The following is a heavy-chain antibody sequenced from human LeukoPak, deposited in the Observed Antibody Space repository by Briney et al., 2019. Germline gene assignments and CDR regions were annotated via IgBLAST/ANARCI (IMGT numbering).Heavy chain of an antibody. V-gene: IGHV1-24*01. CDR3: ATDLTDRTVTGRNHFDY. Sequence: GASVKVSCKVPGYTLTELSMHWVRQAPGKGLEWMGGFDPEDGETIYAQKFQGRVTMTEDTSTDTAYMELSSLRSEDTAVYYCATDLTDRTVTGRNHFDYWGQGTLVTVSS. CDR1: GYTLTELS. D-gene: IGHD4-17*01. CDR2: FDPEDGET. J-gene: IGHJ4*02.